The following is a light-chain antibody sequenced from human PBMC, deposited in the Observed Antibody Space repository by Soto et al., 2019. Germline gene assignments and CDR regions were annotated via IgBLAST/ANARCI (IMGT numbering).Light chain of an antibody. J-gene: IGKJ1*01. V-gene: IGKV3-20*01. CDR1: QTVGSSF. CDR2: GAS. Sequence: EIVLTQSPGTLSLSPGERATLSCRASQTVGSSFLAWFQHKPGQAPRLLIYGASTRATGIPDRFSGSGSGTDFTLTISRLEPEDFAVYYCHQCGSSQTFGQGTKVEIK. CDR3: HQCGSSQT.